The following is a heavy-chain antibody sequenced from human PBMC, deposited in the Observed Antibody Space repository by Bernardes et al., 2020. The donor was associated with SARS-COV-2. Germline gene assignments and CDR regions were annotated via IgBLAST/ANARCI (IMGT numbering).Heavy chain of an antibody. V-gene: IGHV4-59*01. CDR2: IYYSGST. Sequence: TLSLTCTVAGGSISSYYWSWIRQPPGKGLEWIGYIYYSGSTNYNPSLKSRVTISVDTSKNHFSLRLTSVTAADTAVYYCVANFDYWGQGTLVTVSS. CDR3: VANFDY. J-gene: IGHJ4*02. CDR1: GGSISSYY.